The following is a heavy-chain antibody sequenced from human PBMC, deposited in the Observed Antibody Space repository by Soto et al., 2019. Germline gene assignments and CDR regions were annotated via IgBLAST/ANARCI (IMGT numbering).Heavy chain of an antibody. CDR3: VRDNFYYGLDV. CDR1: GFTFSSYA. V-gene: IGHV3-74*01. J-gene: IGHJ6*02. Sequence: GGSLRLSCAASGFTFSSYAMSWVRQAPGKGLVWVSRVNNDGSSTSYADSVKGRFTISRDNVKNMVFLQMSSLRAEDTAVYYCVRDNFYYGLDVWGQGTTVTVSS. CDR2: VNNDGSST.